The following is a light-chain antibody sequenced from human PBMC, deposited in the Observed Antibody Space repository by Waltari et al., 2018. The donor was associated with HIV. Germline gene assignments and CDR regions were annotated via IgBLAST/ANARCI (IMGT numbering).Light chain of an antibody. J-gene: IGKJ2*01. V-gene: IGKV3-11*01. CDR2: DAS. CDR3: QQRSILPPT. CDR1: HSVSPY. Sequence: EIVLTQSPPTLSLSPGERATLSCGANHSVSPYLPWYQQKGGQAPRLIIYDASKRATGIPARFSGSGSGADFTLTINSLEPEDSAVYYCQQRSILPPTFGQGTKLEIK.